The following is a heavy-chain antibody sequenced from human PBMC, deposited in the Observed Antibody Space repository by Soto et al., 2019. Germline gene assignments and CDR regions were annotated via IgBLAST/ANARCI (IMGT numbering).Heavy chain of an antibody. V-gene: IGHV1-8*01. Sequence: GASVKVSCKASGYTFTSYDINWVRQATGQGLEWMGWMNPNSGNTGYAQKFQGRVTMTRNTSISTAYMELSSLRSEDTAVYYCARFSSSSWDWFDPWGQGTLVTVSS. CDR3: ARFSSSSWDWFDP. D-gene: IGHD6-6*01. CDR2: MNPNSGNT. CDR1: GYTFTSYD. J-gene: IGHJ5*02.